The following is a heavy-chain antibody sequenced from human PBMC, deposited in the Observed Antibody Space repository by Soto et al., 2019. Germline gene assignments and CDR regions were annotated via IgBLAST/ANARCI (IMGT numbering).Heavy chain of an antibody. D-gene: IGHD4-17*01. CDR1: GYTFTSYA. CDR3: ARTVGYYYGMDV. Sequence: ASVKVSCKASGYTFTSYAMHWVRQAPGQRLEWMGWINAGNGNTKCSQKFQDRVTITRDTSASTAYMELSSLRSEDTAVYYCARTVGYYYGMDVWGQGTTVTVSS. CDR2: INAGNGNT. V-gene: IGHV1-3*01. J-gene: IGHJ6*02.